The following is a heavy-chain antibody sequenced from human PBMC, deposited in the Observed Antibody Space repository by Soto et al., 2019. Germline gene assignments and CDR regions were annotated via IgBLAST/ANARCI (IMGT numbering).Heavy chain of an antibody. CDR3: AKDGGDSSCHYNYYYYALDV. J-gene: IGHJ6*02. CDR2: ISFDGMNT. CDR1: GFTFNSYG. D-gene: IGHD3-22*01. Sequence: QVQLVESGGGVVQPGRSLRLACAASGFTFNSYGMHWVRQAPGKGLEWVAIISFDGMNTHYADSVRGRVTISRDNSQKTLCLEMTSLRPENTAVYYCAKDGGDSSCHYNYYYYALDVWGQGTTVTVSS. V-gene: IGHV3-30*18.